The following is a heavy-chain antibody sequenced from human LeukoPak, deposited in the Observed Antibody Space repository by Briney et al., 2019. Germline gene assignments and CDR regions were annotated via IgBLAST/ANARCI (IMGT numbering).Heavy chain of an antibody. D-gene: IGHD5-18*01. CDR3: ARTDTAMVFGY. CDR2: VSGSSSTM. J-gene: IGHJ4*02. Sequence: GGSLRLSCAASGFTFSSYSMNWVRQAPGKGLEWVSYVSGSSSTMYYADSVKGRFTISRDNAKNSLYLQMNSLRAEDTAVYYCARTDTAMVFGYWGQGTLVTVSS. V-gene: IGHV3-48*01. CDR1: GFTFSSYS.